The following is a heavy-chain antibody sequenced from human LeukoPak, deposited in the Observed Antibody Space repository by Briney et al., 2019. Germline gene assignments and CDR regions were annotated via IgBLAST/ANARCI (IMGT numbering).Heavy chain of an antibody. CDR3: ARGPFYDYGLDV. CDR1: GFTFSSYW. CDR2: INSDGSTT. Sequence: QSGGSLRLSCAASGFTFSSYWMHCVRQAPGKGLVWFSRINSDGSTTTYADSVKGRFTISRDNAKNTLYLQMNSLRADDTAVYYCARGPFYDYGLDVWGQGTTVTVFS. V-gene: IGHV3-74*01. J-gene: IGHJ6*02.